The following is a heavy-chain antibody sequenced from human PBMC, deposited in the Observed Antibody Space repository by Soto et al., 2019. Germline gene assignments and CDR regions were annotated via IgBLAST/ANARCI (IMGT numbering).Heavy chain of an antibody. V-gene: IGHV2-70*01. CDR3: ARIISSSWYPPLEYYYYGMDV. CDR2: IDWDDDK. D-gene: IGHD6-13*01. CDR1: GFSLSTSGMC. Sequence: ESGPTLVNPTQTLTLTCTFSGFSLSTSGMCVSWIRQPPGKALEWLALIDWDDDKYYSTSLKTRLTISKDTSKNQVVLTMTNMDPVDTATYYCARIISSSWYPPLEYYYYGMDVWGQGTTVTVS. J-gene: IGHJ6*02.